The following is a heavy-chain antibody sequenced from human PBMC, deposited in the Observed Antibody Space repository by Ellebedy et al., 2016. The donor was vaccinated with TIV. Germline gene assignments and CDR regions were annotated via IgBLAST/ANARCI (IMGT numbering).Heavy chain of an antibody. D-gene: IGHD6-19*01. CDR2: INSDGRST. Sequence: GESLKISCAASGFTFSSYWMHWVRQAPGKGLVWVSRINSDGRSTSYADSVKGRFTISRDNAKNTLYLQMNSLRAEDTAVYYCAKGLSSAVAGTAYGMDVWGQGTTVTVSS. CDR3: AKGLSSAVAGTAYGMDV. J-gene: IGHJ6*02. CDR1: GFTFSSYW. V-gene: IGHV3-74*01.